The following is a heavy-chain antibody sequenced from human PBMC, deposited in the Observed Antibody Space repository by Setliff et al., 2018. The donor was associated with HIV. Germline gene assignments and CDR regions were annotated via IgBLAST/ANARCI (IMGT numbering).Heavy chain of an antibody. CDR3: ARLRQWLAFFDS. CDR1: GDSISTGRYY. Sequence: SETLSLTCTVSGDSISTGRYYWGWIRQPPGKGLEWIGSISYTGITNYNPSLKSRVTISVDTSQNQFSLKLTSVTAADTAVYYCARLRQWLAFFDSWGQGTLVTVSS. CDR2: ISYTGIT. D-gene: IGHD6-19*01. J-gene: IGHJ4*02. V-gene: IGHV4-39*01.